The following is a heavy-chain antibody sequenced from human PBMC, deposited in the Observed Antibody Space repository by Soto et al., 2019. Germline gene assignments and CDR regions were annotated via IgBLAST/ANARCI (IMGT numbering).Heavy chain of an antibody. J-gene: IGHJ4*02. CDR1: GYSFTNQW. CDR2: IDPSDSYT. V-gene: IGHV5-10-1*01. D-gene: IGHD6-13*01. CDR3: ASLSIGIAAAFDY. Sequence: GESLKISCKGSGYSFTNQWISWVHQMPGKGLEWMGRIDPSDSYTKYSPSFQGHVTISADKSISTAYLQWSSLKASDTAMYYCASLSIGIAAAFDYWGQGTLVTVSS.